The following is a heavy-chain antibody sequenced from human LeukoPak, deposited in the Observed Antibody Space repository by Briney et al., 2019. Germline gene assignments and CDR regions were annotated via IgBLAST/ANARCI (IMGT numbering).Heavy chain of an antibody. CDR1: GFTFSSYG. J-gene: IGHJ3*02. D-gene: IGHD3-22*01. CDR2: IRYDGSNK. CDR3: AKGHAYYYDSSVYPDAFDI. V-gene: IGHV3-30*02. Sequence: GGSLRLSCAASGFTFSSYGMHWVRQAPGKGLEWVAFIRYDGSNKYYADSVKGRFTISRDNSKNTLYLQMNSLRAEDTAVYYGAKGHAYYYDSSVYPDAFDIWGQGTMVTVSS.